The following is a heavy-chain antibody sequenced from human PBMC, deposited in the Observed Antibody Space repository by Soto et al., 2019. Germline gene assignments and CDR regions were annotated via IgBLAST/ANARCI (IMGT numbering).Heavy chain of an antibody. CDR3: ARDVDRTSHLNWFDP. J-gene: IGHJ5*02. CDR1: GFSFSSYW. Sequence: QPGGSLGLACAACGFSFSSYWMHGVRQAPGKGLVWVSRINSDGSSTSYADSVKGRFTISRDSSKNTVYLQMDSLKVEDTAVYYCARDVDRTSHLNWFDPWGQGVMVTVSS. CDR2: INSDGSST. D-gene: IGHD5-12*01. V-gene: IGHV3-74*01.